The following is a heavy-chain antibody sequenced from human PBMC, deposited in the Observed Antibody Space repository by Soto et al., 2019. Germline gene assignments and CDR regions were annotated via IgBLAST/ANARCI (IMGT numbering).Heavy chain of an antibody. J-gene: IGHJ3*02. CDR1: GYTLSAYY. Sequence: ASVKVSCKASGYTLSAYYIDWVRLPPGRGLEWMGWISPDSGRTASSKKWQGRVAMTWDTSSSTAYMELSSLRSEDTAVYYCARVFGEFNQFTLTMATTAFDIWGQGTMVTVSS. V-gene: IGHV1-2*02. D-gene: IGHD3-10*02. CDR2: ISPDSGRT. CDR3: ARVFGEFNQFTLTMATTAFDI.